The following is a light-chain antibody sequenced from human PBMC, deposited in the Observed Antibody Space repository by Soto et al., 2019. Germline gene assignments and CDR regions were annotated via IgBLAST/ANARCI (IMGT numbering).Light chain of an antibody. CDR2: AIT. Sequence: QSVLTQPPSVSGAPGQWVTISCTGSSSNFGAGFDVHWYQQLPGTAPKLLIYAITNRPSGVPDRFSGSKSGTSASLAITGLQAEDEAVYYCQSYERSLSGYVFGPGTKVTVL. CDR1: SSNFGAGFD. J-gene: IGLJ1*01. CDR3: QSYERSLSGYV. V-gene: IGLV1-40*01.